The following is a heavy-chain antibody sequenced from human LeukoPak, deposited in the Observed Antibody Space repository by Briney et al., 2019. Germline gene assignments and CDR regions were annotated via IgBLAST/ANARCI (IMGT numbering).Heavy chain of an antibody. CDR1: GYSISSGYY. J-gene: IGHJ4*02. Sequence: SETLSLTCTVSGYSISSGYYWGWIRQPPGKGLEWIGSIYHSGSTYYNPSLKSRVTLSVDTSNNQFSLKLSSVTAADTAVYYCATTTIRLGYWDQGTLVTVSS. D-gene: IGHD1-26*01. V-gene: IGHV4-38-2*02. CDR3: ATTTIRLGY. CDR2: IYHSGST.